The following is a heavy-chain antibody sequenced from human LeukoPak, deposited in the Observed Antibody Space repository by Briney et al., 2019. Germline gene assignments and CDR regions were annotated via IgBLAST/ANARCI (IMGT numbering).Heavy chain of an antibody. CDR2: IIPIFGTA. J-gene: IGHJ3*02. D-gene: IGHD5-18*01. V-gene: IGHV1-69*13. CDR3: ARVDTARNAFDI. Sequence: SVKVSCKASGGTFSSYAISWARQAPGQGLEWMGGIIPIFGTANYAQKFQGRVTITADESTSTAYMELSSLRSEDTAVYYCARVDTARNAFDIWGQGTMVTVSS. CDR1: GGTFSSYA.